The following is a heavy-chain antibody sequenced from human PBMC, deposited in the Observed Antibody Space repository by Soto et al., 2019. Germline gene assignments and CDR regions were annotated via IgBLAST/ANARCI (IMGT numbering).Heavy chain of an antibody. Sequence: VQVVESGGGLVQPGGSLRLSCAASGFTFNRYPLYWVRQAAGKGLVWVSRINSDGSGFYADSVKGRFTIFRDNAKDTLYLQMNSLRVEDTAVYFCVRDNGGYWGQGTLVTVSS. J-gene: IGHJ4*02. CDR1: GFTFNRYP. D-gene: IGHD2-8*01. CDR3: VRDNGGY. CDR2: INSDGSG. V-gene: IGHV3-74*01.